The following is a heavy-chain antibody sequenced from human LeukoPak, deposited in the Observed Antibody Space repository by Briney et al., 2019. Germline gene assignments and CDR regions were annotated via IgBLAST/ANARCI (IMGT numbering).Heavy chain of an antibody. V-gene: IGHV1-69*13. CDR2: IIPIFGTA. CDR1: GGTFSSYA. J-gene: IGHJ3*02. D-gene: IGHD3-10*01. Sequence: GASVKVSCKASGGTFSSYAISWVRQAPGQGLEWMGGIIPIFGTANYAQKFQGRVTITADESTSTAYMELSSLRSEDTAVYYCATTKTNYYGSGSYYRNDAFDIWGQGTMVTVSS. CDR3: ATTKTNYYGSGSYYRNDAFDI.